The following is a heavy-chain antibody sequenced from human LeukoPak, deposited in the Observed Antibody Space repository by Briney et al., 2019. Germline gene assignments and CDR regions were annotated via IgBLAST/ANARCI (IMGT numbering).Heavy chain of an antibody. D-gene: IGHD3-22*01. CDR3: ARSGGNWGLYYDSSGDFDY. V-gene: IGHV3-30-3*01. CDR2: ISYDGSNK. CDR1: GFTFSSYA. J-gene: IGHJ4*02. Sequence: PGGSLRLSCAASGFTFSSYAMHWVRQAPGKGLEWVAVISYDGSNKYYADSVKGRFTISRDNPKNTLYLQMNSLRAEDTAVYYCARSGGNWGLYYDSSGDFDYWGQGTLVTVSS.